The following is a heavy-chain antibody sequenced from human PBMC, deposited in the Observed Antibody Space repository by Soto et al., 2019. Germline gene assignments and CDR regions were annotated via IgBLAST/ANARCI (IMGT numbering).Heavy chain of an antibody. CDR2: ISSSSSYI. CDR3: ARAIRITMVRGVIGGAFDI. V-gene: IGHV3-21*01. D-gene: IGHD3-10*01. Sequence: GGSLRLSCAASGFTFSSYSMNWVRQAPGKGLEWVSSISSSSSYIYYADSVKGRFTISRDNAKNSLYLQMNSLRAEDTAVYYCARAIRITMVRGVIGGAFDIWGQGTMVTVSS. CDR1: GFTFSSYS. J-gene: IGHJ3*02.